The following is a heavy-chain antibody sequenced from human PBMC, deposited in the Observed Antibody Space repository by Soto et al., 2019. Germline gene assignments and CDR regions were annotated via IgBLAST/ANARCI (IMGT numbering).Heavy chain of an antibody. J-gene: IGHJ4*02. CDR3: ARGFSSYSDF. V-gene: IGHV1-8*01. CDR1: GYTFTDYD. Sequence: ASVKVSCKAYGYTFTDYDINWVRQAAGQAPEWMGWMNPNTGNTAYAQKFQGRLTLTRDTSMATAYMDLSRLTSEDTAVYYCARGFSSYSDFWAQGTLVTVYS. D-gene: IGHD3-10*01. CDR2: MNPNTGNT.